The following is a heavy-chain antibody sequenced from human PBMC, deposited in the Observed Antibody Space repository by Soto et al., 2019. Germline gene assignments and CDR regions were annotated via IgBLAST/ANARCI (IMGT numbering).Heavy chain of an antibody. CDR2: IKSNTDGGTT. CDR1: GITFTNAG. CDR3: ITPRSGNAGGY. Sequence: GGSLRLSSAASGITFTNAGMNWVRQAPGKGLEWVGRIKSNTDGGTTDYAAPVKGRFTISRDDSKDTLFLQMNSLKTEDTAVYYCITPRSGNAGGYWGQGTLVTVSS. J-gene: IGHJ4*02. V-gene: IGHV3-15*01. D-gene: IGHD1-26*01.